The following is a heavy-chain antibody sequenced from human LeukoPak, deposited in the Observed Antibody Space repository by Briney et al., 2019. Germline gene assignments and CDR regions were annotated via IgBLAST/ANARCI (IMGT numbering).Heavy chain of an antibody. CDR1: GFTFSSYS. CDR2: ISSSSSYI. V-gene: IGHV3-21*03. D-gene: IGHD5-18*01. CDR3: AIFPGYSYGRRYDY. J-gene: IGHJ4*02. Sequence: GGSLRLSCAASGFTFSSYSMNWVRQAPGKGLEWVSSISSSSSYIYYADSVKGRFTISRDNAKNSLYLQMNSLRAEDTAVYYCAIFPGYSYGRRYDYWGQGTLVTVSS.